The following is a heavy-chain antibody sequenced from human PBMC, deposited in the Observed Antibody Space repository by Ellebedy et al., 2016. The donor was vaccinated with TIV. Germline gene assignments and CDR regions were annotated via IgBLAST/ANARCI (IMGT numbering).Heavy chain of an antibody. CDR1: GASITSTSHY. V-gene: IGHV4-39*07. Sequence: MPSETLSLTCTVSGASITSTSHYWGWIRQPPGKGLEWIGSIYYSGDTYYNPSLQSRVTILVDTSRNQFSLRLSSVTAADAAVYYCAPSARGTYFQIDYWGQGTLVTVSS. D-gene: IGHD1-26*01. CDR3: APSARGTYFQIDY. J-gene: IGHJ4*02. CDR2: IYYSGDT.